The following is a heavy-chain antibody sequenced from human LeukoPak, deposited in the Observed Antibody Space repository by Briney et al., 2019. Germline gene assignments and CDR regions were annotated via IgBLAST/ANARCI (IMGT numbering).Heavy chain of an antibody. CDR3: ARGIGYSYGPFDY. Sequence: PSETLSLTCTVSGGSISSYYWSWIRQPPGKGLEWIGYIYYSGSTNYNPSLKSRVTISVDTSKNQFSLKLSSVTAADTAVYYCARGIGYSYGPFDYWGQGTLVTVSS. D-gene: IGHD5-18*01. J-gene: IGHJ4*02. V-gene: IGHV4-59*01. CDR2: IYYSGST. CDR1: GGSISSYY.